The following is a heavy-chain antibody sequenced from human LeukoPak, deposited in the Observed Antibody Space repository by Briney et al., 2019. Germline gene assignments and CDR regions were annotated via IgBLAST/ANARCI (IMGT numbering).Heavy chain of an antibody. Sequence: GGSLRLSCAASGFTVSSNHNHMSWVRQAPGKGLEWVSVIYSGGTIFYANSVKGRFTISRDNSKNTVYLEMNSLRAEDTAVYYCARDGENHYYDYWGQGTLVTVST. CDR1: GFTVSSNH. J-gene: IGHJ4*02. V-gene: IGHV3-66*01. D-gene: IGHD7-27*01. CDR2: IYSGGTI. CDR3: ARDGENHYYDY.